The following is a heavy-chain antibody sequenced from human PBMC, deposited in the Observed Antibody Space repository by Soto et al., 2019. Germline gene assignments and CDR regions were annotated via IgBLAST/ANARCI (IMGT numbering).Heavy chain of an antibody. CDR1: GYTFTSYY. CDR3: ARGMIAAAGTPAGYYYYGMDV. J-gene: IGHJ6*02. CDR2: INPSGGST. V-gene: IGHV1-46*01. D-gene: IGHD6-13*01. Sequence: ASVKVSCKASGYTFTSYYMHWVRQAPGQGLEWMGIINPSGGSTSYAQKFQGRVTMTRDTSTSTVYMELSSLRSEDTAVYYCARGMIAAAGTPAGYYYYGMDVWGQGTTVTVPS.